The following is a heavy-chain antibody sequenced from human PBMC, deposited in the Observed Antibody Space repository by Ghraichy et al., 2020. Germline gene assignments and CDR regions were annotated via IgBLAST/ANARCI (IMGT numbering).Heavy chain of an antibody. J-gene: IGHJ4*02. Sequence: GESLNISCAASGFTFRSYGMHWVRQAPGEGLEWVAFKQYDRSIEHYADSVRGRFTISRDNSKNTLFLQMNSLKAEDTAVYYCARDGEISGFRFDSWGQGALVTVSS. CDR2: KQYDRSIE. D-gene: IGHD5-12*01. CDR3: ARDGEISGFRFDS. V-gene: IGHV3-30*02. CDR1: GFTFRSYG.